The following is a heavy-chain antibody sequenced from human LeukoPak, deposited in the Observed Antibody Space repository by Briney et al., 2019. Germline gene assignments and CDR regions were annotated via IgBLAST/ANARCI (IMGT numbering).Heavy chain of an antibody. J-gene: IGHJ4*02. D-gene: IGHD6-19*01. CDR2: ISGSGGST. Sequence: GGSLRLSCAASGFTFSSHWMSWVRQAPGKGLEWVSAISGSGGSTYYADSVKGRFTISRDNSKNTLYLQMNSLRAEDTAVYYCAKSKWKWATVAGNFDYWGQGTLVTVSS. CDR3: AKSKWKWATVAGNFDY. V-gene: IGHV3-23*01. CDR1: GFTFSSHW.